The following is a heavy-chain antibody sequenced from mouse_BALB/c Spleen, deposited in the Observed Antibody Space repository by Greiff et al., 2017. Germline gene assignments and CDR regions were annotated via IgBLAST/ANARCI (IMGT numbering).Heavy chain of an antibody. D-gene: IGHD1-2*01. Sequence: QVQLQQSGPSLVQPSQSLSITCTVSGFSLTSYGVHWVRQSPGKGLEWLGVIWRGGSTDYNAAFMSRLSITKDNSKSQVFFKMNSLQADDTAIYYCAKAITTAIYAMDYWGQGTSVTVSS. CDR1: GFSLTSYG. V-gene: IGHV2-5-1*01. J-gene: IGHJ4*01. CDR3: AKAITTAIYAMDY. CDR2: IWRGGST.